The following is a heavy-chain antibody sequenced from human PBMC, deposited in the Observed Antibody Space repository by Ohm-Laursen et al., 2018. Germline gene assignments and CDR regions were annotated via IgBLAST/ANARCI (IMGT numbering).Heavy chain of an antibody. Sequence: SLRLSCTASGFTFSSYEMNWVRQAPGKGLEWVSSVSTSGSDTYYADSVKGRFTTSRGNAKNSLYLQMNSLRAEDTAVYYCARDQGWVDYWGQGTLVTVSS. J-gene: IGHJ4*02. CDR3: ARDQGWVDY. D-gene: IGHD6-19*01. CDR2: VSTSGSDT. CDR1: GFTFSSYE. V-gene: IGHV3-21*01.